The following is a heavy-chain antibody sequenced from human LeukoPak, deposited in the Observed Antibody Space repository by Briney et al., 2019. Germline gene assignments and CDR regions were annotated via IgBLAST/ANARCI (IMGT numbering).Heavy chain of an antibody. CDR1: GFTFSSYA. J-gene: IGHJ4*02. CDR2: ITNSGDSR. V-gene: IGHV3-23*01. Sequence: PGGSLRLSCAASGFTFSSYAMSWVRQAPGKGLEWVSSITNSGDSRYCADSVKGRCTISGDNSKNTLFLQMSSLRAEDTAVYYCARIKVVTDNFDYWGQGTLVTVSS. D-gene: IGHD2-21*02. CDR3: ARIKVVTDNFDY.